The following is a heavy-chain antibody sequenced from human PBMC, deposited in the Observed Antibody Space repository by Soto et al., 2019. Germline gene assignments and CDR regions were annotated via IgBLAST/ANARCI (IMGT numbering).Heavy chain of an antibody. V-gene: IGHV4-39*01. Sequence: PSDPLSQNSITSGCAIRNSTFHRGWIRQPPGKGLEWIGSIYYSGSTYYSPSLKSRDTISVDTSKNQFSLKLSSVTAADTAVYYCARRERAAGTDWWFDPWGQG. CDR3: ARRERAAGTDWWFDP. CDR2: IYYSGST. CDR1: GCAIRNSTFH. J-gene: IGHJ5*02. D-gene: IGHD6-13*01.